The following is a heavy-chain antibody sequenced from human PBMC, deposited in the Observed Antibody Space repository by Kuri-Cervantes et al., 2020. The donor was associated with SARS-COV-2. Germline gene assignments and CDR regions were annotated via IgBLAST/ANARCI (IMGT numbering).Heavy chain of an antibody. V-gene: IGHV6-1*01. CDR2: TYFRPKWYT. CDR3: ARSERHRVAVAGTSDNWFDP. CDR1: GDRVSSNSAA. J-gene: IGHJ5*02. Sequence: SQTPSLTCAISGDRVSSNSAAWNWIRQSPSRGLEWLGRTYFRPKWYTDYAVSVKSRITINPDTSENQFSLQLNSVTPEDTAVYYCARSERHRVAVAGTSDNWFDPWGQGTLVTVSS. D-gene: IGHD6-19*01.